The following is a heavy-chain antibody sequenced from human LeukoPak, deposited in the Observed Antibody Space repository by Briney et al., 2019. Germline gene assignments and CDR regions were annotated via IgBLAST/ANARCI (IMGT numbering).Heavy chain of an antibody. J-gene: IGHJ4*02. Sequence: PGGSLRLSCAASGFTFSSYAMSWVRQAPGKGLEWVSAISGSSGSTYYADSVKGRFTISRDNSKNTLYLQMNSLRAEDTAVYYCARGQPGAYCGGDCYIRSFDYWGQGTLVTVSS. CDR2: ISGSSGST. CDR3: ARGQPGAYCGGDCYIRSFDY. CDR1: GFTFSSYA. V-gene: IGHV3-23*01. D-gene: IGHD2-21*02.